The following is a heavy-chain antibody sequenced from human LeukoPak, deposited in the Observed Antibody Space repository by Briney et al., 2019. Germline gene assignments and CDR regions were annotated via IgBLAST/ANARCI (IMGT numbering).Heavy chain of an antibody. D-gene: IGHD6-13*01. J-gene: IGHJ4*02. Sequence: KTGGSLRLSCAASGFTFSSYSMNWVRQAPGKGLEWVSSISSSSYIYYADSVKGRFTISRDNAKNSLYLQMNSLRAEDTAVYYCAPRGAADSFDYWGQGTLVTVSS. V-gene: IGHV3-21*01. CDR3: APRGAADSFDY. CDR2: ISSSSYI. CDR1: GFTFSSYS.